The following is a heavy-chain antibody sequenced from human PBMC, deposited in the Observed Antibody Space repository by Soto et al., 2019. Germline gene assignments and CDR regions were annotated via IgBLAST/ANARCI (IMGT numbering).Heavy chain of an antibody. CDR3: ARVPLWFGEPHYFDY. J-gene: IGHJ4*02. Sequence: QITLKESGPTLVKPTQTLTLTCTFSGFSLSTSGVGVGWIRQPPGKALEWLALIYWDDDKRYSPSLKSRLTITKDTSKNQVVLTMTNVDPVDTATFYCARVPLWFGEPHYFDYWGQGTLVTVSS. CDR2: IYWDDDK. D-gene: IGHD3-10*01. CDR1: GFSLSTSGVG. V-gene: IGHV2-5*02.